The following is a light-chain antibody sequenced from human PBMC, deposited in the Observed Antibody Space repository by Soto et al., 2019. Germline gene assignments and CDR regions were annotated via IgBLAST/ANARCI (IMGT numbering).Light chain of an antibody. V-gene: IGKV3-11*01. CDR3: QQRSNWPPPIT. J-gene: IGKJ5*01. CDR2: DAS. CDR1: QSVSSY. Sequence: EIVLTQSPATLSLSPGERATLSCRASQSVSSYLAWYQQKPGQAPRLLIYDASNRATGIPARFSGSGSGTDFTLTISSLDPEDFAVYYCQQRSNWPPPITFGQGTRLEI.